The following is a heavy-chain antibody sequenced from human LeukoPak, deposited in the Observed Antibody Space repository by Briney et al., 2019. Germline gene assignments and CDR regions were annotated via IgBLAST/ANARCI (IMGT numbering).Heavy chain of an antibody. CDR3: ARVGKLQYYMDV. D-gene: IGHD4-11*01. V-gene: IGHV4-59*01. CDR1: GGSISSYY. CDR2: IYYSGST. Sequence: SETLSLTCTVSGGSISSYYWSWLRQPPGKGLEWIGYIYYSGSTNYNPSLKSRVTISVDTSKNQFSLKLSSVTAADTAVYYCARVGKLQYYMDVWGKGTTVTVSS. J-gene: IGHJ6*03.